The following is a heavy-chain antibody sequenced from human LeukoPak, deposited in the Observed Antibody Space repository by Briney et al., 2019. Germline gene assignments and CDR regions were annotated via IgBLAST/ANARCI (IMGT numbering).Heavy chain of an antibody. Sequence: ASVKVSCKASGYTFTGYYMRWVRQAPGQGLEWMGWINPNSGGTNYAQKFQGRVTMTRDTSISKAYMELSRLRSDDTAVYYCAREVFYYGSGRSIDFDYWGQGTLVTVSS. CDR2: INPNSGGT. CDR3: AREVFYYGSGRSIDFDY. J-gene: IGHJ4*02. D-gene: IGHD3-10*01. CDR1: GYTFTGYY. V-gene: IGHV1-2*02.